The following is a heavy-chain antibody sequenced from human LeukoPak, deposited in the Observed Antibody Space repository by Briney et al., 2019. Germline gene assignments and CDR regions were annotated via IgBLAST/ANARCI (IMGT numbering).Heavy chain of an antibody. D-gene: IGHD6-19*01. V-gene: IGHV3-48*01. CDR3: AKRGGIAVAGTAPYYFDY. CDR1: GFTFSGYS. Sequence: GGSLRLPCAASGFTFSGYSMNWVRQAPGKGLEWISYITSTSGTIHYADSVKGRFTISRDNSKNALYLQMNSLRAEDTAVFYCAKRGGIAVAGTAPYYFDYWGQGTLVTVSS. CDR2: ITSTSGTI. J-gene: IGHJ4*02.